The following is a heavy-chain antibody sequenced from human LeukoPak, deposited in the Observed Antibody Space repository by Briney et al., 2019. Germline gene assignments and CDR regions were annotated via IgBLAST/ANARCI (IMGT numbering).Heavy chain of an antibody. CDR1: GYTFTGYY. J-gene: IGHJ4*02. Sequence: ASVKVSCKASGYTFTGYYMHRVRQAPGQGLEWMGWINPNSGGTNYAQKFQGRVTMTRDTPISTAYMELSRLRSDDTAVYYCARLRADHFDYWGQGTLVTVSS. V-gene: IGHV1-2*02. D-gene: IGHD5-12*01. CDR3: ARLRADHFDY. CDR2: INPNSGGT.